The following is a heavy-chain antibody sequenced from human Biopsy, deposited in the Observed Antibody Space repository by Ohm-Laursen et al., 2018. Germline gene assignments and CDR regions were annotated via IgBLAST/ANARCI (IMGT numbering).Heavy chain of an antibody. Sequence: SETLSLTCSVSGGSVTNYYWTWIRQPPGKGLEWIGHISYTGYTSYNASLKSRVTISVDTSRNHFSLRLSSLTAADTAVYYCARGSNDFGGLYFPRWGQGTLLTVSS. CDR1: GGSVTNYY. J-gene: IGHJ4*02. CDR3: ARGSNDFGGLYFPR. CDR2: ISYTGYT. V-gene: IGHV4-59*02. D-gene: IGHD4-23*01.